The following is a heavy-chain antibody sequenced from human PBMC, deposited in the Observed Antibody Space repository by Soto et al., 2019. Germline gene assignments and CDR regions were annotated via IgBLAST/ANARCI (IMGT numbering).Heavy chain of an antibody. CDR3: DRVNTTVRGIITNRGDLFSS. Sequence: LSLTCAFAGFSILSGGYSWILIRQPTGKGLEWIGYIYHSGSTYYNPSLKSRVTISVDRSKNQFSLKLSSVTAADTAVYYCDRVNTTVRGIITNRGDLFSSWAQGTGVTVSS. D-gene: IGHD3-10*01. CDR1: GFSILSGGYS. V-gene: IGHV4-30-2*01. J-gene: IGHJ1*01. CDR2: IYHSGST.